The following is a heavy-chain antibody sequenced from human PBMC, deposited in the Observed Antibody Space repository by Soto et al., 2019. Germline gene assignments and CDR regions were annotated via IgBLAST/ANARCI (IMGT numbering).Heavy chain of an antibody. CDR1: GDTFSLYD. J-gene: IGHJ4*02. CDR2: MKPNSGNA. Sequence: QVQLVQSGAEVKKPGASVKVSCKASGDTFSLYDINWVRQAPGQGLEWMGWMKPNSGNAGYAQKFPGRVTMTRNTSISTAYMELSSLRSEDTAVYYCARGAPYYYDSLDYWGQGTLVTVSS. CDR3: ARGAPYYYDSLDY. V-gene: IGHV1-8*01. D-gene: IGHD3-16*01.